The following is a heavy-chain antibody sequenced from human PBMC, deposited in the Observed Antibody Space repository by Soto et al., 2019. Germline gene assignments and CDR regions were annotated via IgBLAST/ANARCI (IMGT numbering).Heavy chain of an antibody. CDR3: ARVRYGDVSCQS. CDR1: VYTFTTFH. V-gene: IGHV1-2*02. D-gene: IGHD4-17*01. CDR2: INPDTGDS. Sequence: QVHLVQSGAEVRKPGASVKVSCKASVYTFTTFHLHWVRLAPGQGLECMVWINPDTGDSEYGQKFQGRVTLTRDTSMTTAYRELSRLTSDDTAIYFCARVRYGDVSCQSWGQGTPVSVSS. J-gene: IGHJ5*02.